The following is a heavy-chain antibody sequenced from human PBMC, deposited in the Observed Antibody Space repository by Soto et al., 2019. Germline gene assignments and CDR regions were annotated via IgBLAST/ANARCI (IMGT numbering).Heavy chain of an antibody. Sequence: GALVKVSCKASGYTFTSYAMHWVRQAPGQRLEWMGWINAGNGNTKYSQKFQGRVTITRDTSASTAYMELSSLRSEDTAVYYCARGKIYGSGWKNFDYWGQVNLVTVSS. CDR1: GYTFTSYA. V-gene: IGHV1-3*01. J-gene: IGHJ4*02. D-gene: IGHD6-19*01. CDR3: ARGKIYGSGWKNFDY. CDR2: INAGNGNT.